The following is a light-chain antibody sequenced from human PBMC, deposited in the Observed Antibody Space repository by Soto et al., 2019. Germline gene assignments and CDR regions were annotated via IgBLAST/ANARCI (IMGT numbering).Light chain of an antibody. V-gene: IGKV1-39*01. J-gene: IGKJ5*01. CDR1: QSIGNY. CDR2: AAS. Sequence: DIQMTQSPSSLSASVGDRVTITCRASQSIGNYLNWYQQKPGKAPRLLIYAASSLQSGVPSRFSGSGFGTYFTLIIGSLQPEDSATYFCQQNYSPPPITFGQGTRLEIK. CDR3: QQNYSPPPIT.